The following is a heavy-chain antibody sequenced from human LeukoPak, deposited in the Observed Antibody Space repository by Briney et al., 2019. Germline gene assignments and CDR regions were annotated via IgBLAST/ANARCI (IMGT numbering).Heavy chain of an antibody. J-gene: IGHJ4*02. Sequence: GRSLRLSCAASGFTFSNYWMSWVRQAPGKGLEWVANIKQDGSVKWYVDSVKGRFTISRDNAKNSLYLQMNSLRAEDAAVYYCARDIGGVSSDYWGQGTLVTVSS. CDR3: ARDIGGVSSDY. D-gene: IGHD1-26*01. CDR1: GFTFSNYW. CDR2: IKQDGSVK. V-gene: IGHV3-7*01.